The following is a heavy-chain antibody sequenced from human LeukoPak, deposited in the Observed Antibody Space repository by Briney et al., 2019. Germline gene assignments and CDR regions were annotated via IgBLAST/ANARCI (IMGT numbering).Heavy chain of an antibody. CDR1: GFTFSSYG. D-gene: IGHD6-13*01. Sequence: GGSLRLSYAASGFTFSSYGMHWVRQAPGKGLEWVAFIRYDGSNKYYADSVKGRFTISRDNSKNTLYLQMNSLRAEDTAVYYCARGYSSSWYPSYYYYYYMDVWGKGTTVTVSS. V-gene: IGHV3-30*02. J-gene: IGHJ6*03. CDR3: ARGYSSSWYPSYYYYYYMDV. CDR2: IRYDGSNK.